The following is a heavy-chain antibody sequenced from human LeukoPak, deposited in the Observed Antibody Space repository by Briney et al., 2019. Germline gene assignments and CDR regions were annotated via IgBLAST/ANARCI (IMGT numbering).Heavy chain of an antibody. CDR2: IIPIFGTA. V-gene: IGHV1-69*13. D-gene: IGHD7-27*01. CDR1: GGTFSSYA. Sequence: GASVKVSCKASGGTFSSYAISWVRQAPGQGLEWMGGIIPIFGTANYAQKFQGRVTITADESTSTAYMELSSLRSEDTAVYYCARVAQLGGDGNFDYWGQGTLVTVSS. J-gene: IGHJ4*02. CDR3: ARVAQLGGDGNFDY.